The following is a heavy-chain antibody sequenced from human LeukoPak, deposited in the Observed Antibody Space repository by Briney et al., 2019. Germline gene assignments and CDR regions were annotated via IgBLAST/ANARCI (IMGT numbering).Heavy chain of an antibody. CDR2: MNPNSGDT. CDR1: GYTFTSYD. Sequence: GASVKVSCKASGYTFTSYDINWVRQATGQGLEWMGWMNPNSGDTGYAQEFQGRVTITRNTSISTAYMELSSLRSDDTAMYYCATYPGPTIQGSFDYWGQGTLVTVSS. J-gene: IGHJ4*02. CDR3: ATYPGPTIQGSFDY. D-gene: IGHD5-18*01. V-gene: IGHV1-8*03.